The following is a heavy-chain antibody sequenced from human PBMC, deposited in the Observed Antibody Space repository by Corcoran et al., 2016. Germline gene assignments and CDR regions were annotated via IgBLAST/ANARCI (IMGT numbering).Heavy chain of an antibody. Sequence: VQLVESGGGLIQPGGSLRLSCAASGFTVSSDFMSWVRQAPGEGLEWVSVIYSGGNTYYADSVKGRFTISRDNSKNTRYLQMNSLRAEDTAVYYCALGGGNCYRDYWGQGTLVTVSS. CDR1: GFTVSSDF. D-gene: IGHD2-15*01. J-gene: IGHJ4*02. CDR3: ALGGGNCYRDY. CDR2: IYSGGNT. V-gene: IGHV3-53*01.